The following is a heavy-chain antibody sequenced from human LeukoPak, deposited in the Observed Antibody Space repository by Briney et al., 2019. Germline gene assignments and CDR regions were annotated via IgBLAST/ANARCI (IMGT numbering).Heavy chain of an antibody. CDR3: AKGSLPCDS. Sequence: GGSLRLYCAAPGFTLSGYAMSWLRQAPGKGLEWVPAISGSGGSTYYADSVKGRFTISRDNSKNTLYLQMNSLRAEVTPTYHRAKGSLPCDSWRQGTLVTVST. D-gene: IGHD1-26*01. CDR1: GFTLSGYA. J-gene: IGHJ4*02. CDR2: ISGSGGST. V-gene: IGHV3-23*01.